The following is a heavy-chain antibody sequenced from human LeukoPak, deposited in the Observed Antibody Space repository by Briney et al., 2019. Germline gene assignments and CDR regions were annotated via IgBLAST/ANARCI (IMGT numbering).Heavy chain of an antibody. Sequence: GGSLRLSCAASGFTFSSYAMSWVRQAPGKGLEWVSAISGSGGSTYYADSVKGRFTISRDNAKNSLYLQMNSLRDGDTAVYYCARDPSRAYYYDSSGYFYWGQGTLVTVSS. V-gene: IGHV3-23*01. CDR1: GFTFSSYA. D-gene: IGHD3-22*01. CDR3: ARDPSRAYYYDSSGYFY. J-gene: IGHJ4*02. CDR2: ISGSGGST.